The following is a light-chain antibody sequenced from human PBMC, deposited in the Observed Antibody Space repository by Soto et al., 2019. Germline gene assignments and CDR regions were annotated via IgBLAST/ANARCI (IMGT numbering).Light chain of an antibody. CDR1: SSNIGSNT. CDR2: TAG. CDR3: SSYAGSNNGV. V-gene: IGLV1-44*01. Sequence: QSVLTQPLSASASPGQRVTISCSGGSSNIGSNTVAWYQHLPGTAPPRLIFTAGQRPSGVPGRFSGSKSGNTASLTVSGLQAEDEADYYCSSYAGSNNGVFGTGTKLTVL. J-gene: IGLJ1*01.